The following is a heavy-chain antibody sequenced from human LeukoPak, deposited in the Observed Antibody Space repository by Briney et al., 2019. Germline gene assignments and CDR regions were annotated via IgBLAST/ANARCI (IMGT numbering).Heavy chain of an antibody. V-gene: IGHV3-7*03. J-gene: IGHJ3*02. Sequence: GGSLRLSCAASGFSFSDYWMTWVRQAPGKGLECVASIKQDGRNIKYVDSVKGRFTISRDNAKNSLYLQMNSLRAEDMALYYCAKVGSSSDAFDIWGQGTMVTVSS. D-gene: IGHD6-6*01. CDR3: AKVGSSSDAFDI. CDR2: IKQDGRNI. CDR1: GFSFSDYW.